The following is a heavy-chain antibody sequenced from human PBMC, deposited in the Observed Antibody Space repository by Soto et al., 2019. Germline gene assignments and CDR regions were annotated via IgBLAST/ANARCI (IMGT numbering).Heavy chain of an antibody. CDR1: GFTFGDYA. J-gene: IGHJ6*03. Sequence: GGSLRLSCTASGFTFGDYAMSWFRQAPGKGLEWVGFIRSKAYGGTTEYAASVKGRFTISRDDSKSIAYLQMNSLKTEHTAVYYCTRDPSSTRRYDILTGYYIAPSSNYYYMDVWGKGTTVTVSS. CDR3: TRDPSSTRRYDILTGYYIAPSSNYYYMDV. V-gene: IGHV3-49*03. CDR2: IRSKAYGGTT. D-gene: IGHD3-9*01.